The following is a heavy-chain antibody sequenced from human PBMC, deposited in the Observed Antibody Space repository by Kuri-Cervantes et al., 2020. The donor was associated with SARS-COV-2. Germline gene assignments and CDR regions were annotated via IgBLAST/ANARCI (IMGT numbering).Heavy chain of an antibody. CDR2: IHYSGTT. J-gene: IGHJ4*02. D-gene: IGHD3-22*01. V-gene: IGHV4-59*01. Sequence: SETLSLTCTVSGGSISSYYWSWIRQPPGKGLEWMGYIHYSGTTTYSPSFKSRLTISVDTPKNQFSLKVTSVTAADTAVYYCARGSYDSSGYYFEDYWGQGTLVTVSS. CDR3: ARGSYDSSGYYFEDY. CDR1: GGSISSYY.